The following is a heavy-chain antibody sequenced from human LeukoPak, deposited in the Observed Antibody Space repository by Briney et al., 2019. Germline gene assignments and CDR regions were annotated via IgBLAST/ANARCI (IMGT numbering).Heavy chain of an antibody. D-gene: IGHD2-2*01. V-gene: IGHV3-23*01. Sequence: PGGSLRLSCVASGFTFNSHAMNWVRQAPGKGLEWVSAISESGGSTKYADSVKGRFTISTDKSTNTLYLQMNSLRAEDTAVYYCAKDRYTSWYYFDYWGQGTLVTVSS. CDR2: ISESGGST. J-gene: IGHJ4*02. CDR3: AKDRYTSWYYFDY. CDR1: GFTFNSHA.